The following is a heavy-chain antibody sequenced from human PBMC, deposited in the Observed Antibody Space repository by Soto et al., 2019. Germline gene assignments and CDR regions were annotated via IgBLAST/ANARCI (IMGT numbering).Heavy chain of an antibody. J-gene: IGHJ4*01. Sequence: QVQLQQWGAGLLKPSETLSLTCAVYGGSFSGYYWSWIRQPPGKGLEWIGEINHSGSTNYNPSLKVRVPNSVNHAKNPFPLELSPVAAADTAVYYCAKRVTAAPRPFFGYWGQGTLVHVSS. V-gene: IGHV4-34*01. CDR2: INHSGST. D-gene: IGHD4-4*01. CDR1: GGSFSGYY. CDR3: AKRVTAAPRPFFGY.